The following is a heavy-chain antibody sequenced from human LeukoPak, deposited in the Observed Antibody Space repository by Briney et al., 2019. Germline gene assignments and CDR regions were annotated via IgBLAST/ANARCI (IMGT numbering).Heavy chain of an antibody. D-gene: IGHD4-17*01. J-gene: IGHJ5*02. CDR3: ARDTHDYGDYGLRRWFDP. Sequence: PGGSLRLSCAASGFTFSSYSMDWVRQAPGKGLEWVSSISSSSSYIYYADSVKGRFTISRDNAKNSPYLQMNSLRAEDTAVYYCARDTHDYGDYGLRRWFDPWGQGTLVTVSS. CDR2: ISSSSSYI. CDR1: GFTFSSYS. V-gene: IGHV3-21*01.